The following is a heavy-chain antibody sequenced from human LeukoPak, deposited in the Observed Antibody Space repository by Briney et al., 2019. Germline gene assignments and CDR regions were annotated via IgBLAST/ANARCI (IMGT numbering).Heavy chain of an antibody. Sequence: GGSLRLSCAASGFTFYDYGMSWVRQAPGKGLEWVSGINWNGGSTGYADSVKGRFTISRDNAKNSLYLQMNSLRAEDTALYYCARGHCSSTSCYGLRPFDYWGQGTLVTVSS. CDR3: ARGHCSSTSCYGLRPFDY. CDR1: GFTFYDYG. V-gene: IGHV3-20*04. CDR2: INWNGGST. J-gene: IGHJ4*02. D-gene: IGHD2-2*01.